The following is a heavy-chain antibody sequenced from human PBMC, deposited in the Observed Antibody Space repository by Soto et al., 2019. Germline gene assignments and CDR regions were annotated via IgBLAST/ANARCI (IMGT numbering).Heavy chain of an antibody. CDR3: AKGGFGGEGAGYWYFDL. CDR2: TSGSGGTT. J-gene: IGHJ2*01. Sequence: EVQLLESGGGSVQPGGSLRLSCAASGFTFSSYAMTWVRQAPGKGLEWVSSTSGSGGTTFYADSVKGRLTISRENSKNTLYLHMNCLRAEDTAVYYCAKGGFGGEGAGYWYFDLWGRGTLVTVSA. V-gene: IGHV3-23*01. D-gene: IGHD3-10*01. CDR1: GFTFSSYA.